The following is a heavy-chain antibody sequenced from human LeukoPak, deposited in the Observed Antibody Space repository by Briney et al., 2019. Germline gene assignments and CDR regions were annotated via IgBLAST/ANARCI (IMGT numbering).Heavy chain of an antibody. CDR1: GYTFTSYY. V-gene: IGHV1-46*01. CDR2: INPSGGST. Sequence: GASVKVSYKASGYTFTSYYMHWVRQAPGQGLEWMGIINPSGGSTSYAQKFQGRVTMTRDTSTSTVYMELSSLRSEDTAVYYCARGHYGSGSYYGSEVFDYWGQGTLVTVSS. D-gene: IGHD3-10*01. J-gene: IGHJ4*02. CDR3: ARGHYGSGSYYGSEVFDY.